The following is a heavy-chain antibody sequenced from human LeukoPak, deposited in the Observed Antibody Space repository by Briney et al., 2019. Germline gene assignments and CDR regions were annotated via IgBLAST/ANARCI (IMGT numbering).Heavy chain of an antibody. J-gene: IGHJ5*02. CDR2: IIPILGIA. Sequence: SVKVSCKASGGTFSSYAISRVRQAPGQGLEWMGRIIPILGIANYAQKFRGRVTITADKSTSTAYMELSSLRSEDTAVYYCARKVGGLGNWFDPWGQGTLVTVSS. V-gene: IGHV1-69*04. CDR3: ARKVGGLGNWFDP. CDR1: GGTFSSYA. D-gene: IGHD2-2*01.